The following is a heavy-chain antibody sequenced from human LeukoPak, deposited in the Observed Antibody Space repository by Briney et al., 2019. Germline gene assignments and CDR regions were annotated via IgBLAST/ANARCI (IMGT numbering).Heavy chain of an antibody. CDR3: ARGFPTSRWFDP. CDR1: GGSINSGGYS. D-gene: IGHD1-26*01. Sequence: SETLSLTCAVSGGSINSGGYSWSWIRQPPGKGLEWIGYIYHSGNTYYNPSLKSRVTISVDRSKNQFSLKLRSVTVADTAVYYCARGFPTSRWFDPWGQGTLVTVSS. V-gene: IGHV4-30-2*01. J-gene: IGHJ5*02. CDR2: IYHSGNT.